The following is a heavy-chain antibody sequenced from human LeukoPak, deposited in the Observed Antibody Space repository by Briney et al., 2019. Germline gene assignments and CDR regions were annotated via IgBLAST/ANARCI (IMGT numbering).Heavy chain of an antibody. J-gene: IGHJ6*02. D-gene: IGHD3-10*01. CDR3: ARGDYYHYGLDV. CDR1: GFTFSSYT. Sequence: GASLRLSCEAAGFTFSSYTMNWVRQAPGKGLEWVSSISSSSSHIYYADSVKGRFTISRDDAKNSLYLQMNSLRDEDTAVYYCARGDYYHYGLDVWGQGTTVTVSS. V-gene: IGHV3-21*01. CDR2: ISSSSSHI.